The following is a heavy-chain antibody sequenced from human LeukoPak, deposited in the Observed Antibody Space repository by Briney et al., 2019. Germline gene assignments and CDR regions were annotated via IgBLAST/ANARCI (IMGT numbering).Heavy chain of an antibody. D-gene: IGHD4-17*01. Sequence: GGSLRLSCAASGFTFSSYWMSWVRQAPGKGLEWVSVIYSGGSTYYADSVKGRFTISRDNSKNTLYLQMNSLRAEDTAVYYCAREGDYGEGYFDYWGQGTLVTVSS. V-gene: IGHV3-53*01. CDR2: IYSGGST. J-gene: IGHJ4*02. CDR1: GFTFSSYW. CDR3: AREGDYGEGYFDY.